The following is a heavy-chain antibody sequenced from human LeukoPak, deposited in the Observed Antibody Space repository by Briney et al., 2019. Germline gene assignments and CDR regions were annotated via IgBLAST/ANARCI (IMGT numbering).Heavy chain of an antibody. CDR1: GGTFSNSA. CDR3: ARGRIVATVSGDTWFDP. V-gene: IGHV1-69*13. CDR2: IIPITATA. J-gene: IGHJ5*02. Sequence: SVKVPCKASGGTFSNSAISWVRQAPGQGLEWMGGIIPITATANYAQKFQGRVTITADESTSTAYMELSSLRSEDTAVYYCARGRIVATVSGDTWFDPWGQGTLVTVSS. D-gene: IGHD5-12*01.